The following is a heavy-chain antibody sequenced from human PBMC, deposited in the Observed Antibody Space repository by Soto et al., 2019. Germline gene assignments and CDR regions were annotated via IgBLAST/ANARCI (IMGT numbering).Heavy chain of an antibody. V-gene: IGHV4-34*01. CDR3: ARRVTGYGMDV. CDR2: INHSGST. Sequence: PSETLSLTCAVYGGSFSGYYWSWIRQPPGKGLEWIGEINHSGSTNYNPSLKSRVTISVDTSKNQFSLKLSSVTAADTAVYYCARRVTGYGMDVWGQGTTVTVSS. CDR1: GGSFSGYY. D-gene: IGHD3-10*01. J-gene: IGHJ6*02.